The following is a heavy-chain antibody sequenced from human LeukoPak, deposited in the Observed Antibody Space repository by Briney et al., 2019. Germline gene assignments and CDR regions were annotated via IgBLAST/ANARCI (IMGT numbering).Heavy chain of an antibody. Sequence: GGSLRLSCAASGFTFSSYAMSWVRLAPGKGLEWVSAISGSGGSTYYADSVKGRFTISRDNSKNTLYLQMNSLRAEDTAVYYCAKAVSYYYDSSGYPYYFDYWGQGTLVTVSS. CDR1: GFTFSSYA. V-gene: IGHV3-23*01. J-gene: IGHJ4*02. CDR3: AKAVSYYYDSSGYPYYFDY. D-gene: IGHD3-22*01. CDR2: ISGSGGST.